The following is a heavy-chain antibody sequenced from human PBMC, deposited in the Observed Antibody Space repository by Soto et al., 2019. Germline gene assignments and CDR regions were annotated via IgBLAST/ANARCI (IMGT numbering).Heavy chain of an antibody. J-gene: IGHJ4*02. CDR3: ARNYASGPIAF. Sequence: SETLSLTCTVSGGSIGASYWSWIRQPPGKGLEWIGYLYDSRSTSYNPSLKNRVTISVDTPKNQFSLKLTSVTAADTAVYYCARNYASGPIAFWGQGTLVTVSS. V-gene: IGHV4-59*08. D-gene: IGHD2-2*01. CDR1: GGSIGASY. CDR2: LYDSRST.